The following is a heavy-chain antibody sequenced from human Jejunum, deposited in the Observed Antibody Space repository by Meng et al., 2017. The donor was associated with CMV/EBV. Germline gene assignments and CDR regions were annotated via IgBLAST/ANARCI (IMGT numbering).Heavy chain of an antibody. CDR2: IRSKTNSYAT. CDR1: GVTFSGSA. J-gene: IGHJ4*02. V-gene: IGHV3-73*01. CDR3: TRTRFGELVNDFDS. D-gene: IGHD3-10*01. Sequence: SGVTFSGSAMHWVRQASGKGLEWVGRIRSKTNSYATAYAASVKGRFTISRDDSNNTAYLQMNSLKTEDTAVYYCTRTRFGELVNDFDSWGQGTLVTVSS.